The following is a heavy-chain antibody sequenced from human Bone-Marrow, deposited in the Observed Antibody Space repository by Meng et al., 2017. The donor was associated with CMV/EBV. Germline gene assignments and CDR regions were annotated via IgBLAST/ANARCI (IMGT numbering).Heavy chain of an antibody. CDR3: VSELQFTNFDY. CDR1: GFTFSNYA. J-gene: IGHJ4*02. CDR2: ISGGGDST. D-gene: IGHD5-24*01. Sequence: GESLKISCAASGFTFSNYAMSWVRQAPGKGLEWVSAISGGGDSTYYADSVKGRFTISRDNSKNTLYLQMNSLRAEDTAVYYCVSELQFTNFDYWGQGTLVTVSS. V-gene: IGHV3-23*01.